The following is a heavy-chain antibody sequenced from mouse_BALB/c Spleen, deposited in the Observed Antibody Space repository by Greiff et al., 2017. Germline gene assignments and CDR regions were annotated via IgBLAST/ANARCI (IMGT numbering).Heavy chain of an antibody. V-gene: IGHV3-2*02. CDR3: AQLTGSPSYAMDY. CDR2: ISYSGST. J-gene: IGHJ4*01. D-gene: IGHD4-1*01. Sequence: VQLKESGPGLVKPSQSLSLTCTVTGYSITSDYAWNWIRQFPGNKLEWMGYISYSGSTSYNPSLKSRISITRDTSKNQFFLQLNSVTTEDTATYYCAQLTGSPSYAMDYWGQGTSVTVSS. CDR1: GYSITSDYA.